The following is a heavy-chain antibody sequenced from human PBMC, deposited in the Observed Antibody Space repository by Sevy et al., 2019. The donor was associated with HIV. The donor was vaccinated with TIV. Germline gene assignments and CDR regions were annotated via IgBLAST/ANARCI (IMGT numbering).Heavy chain of an antibody. CDR3: LKEEVRSSWTTEYFQH. J-gene: IGHJ1*01. D-gene: IGHD2-2*01. V-gene: IGHV3-23*01. Sequence: GGSLRLSCVASGFTFGSYTMSWVRQAPGKGLEWVSGISESGDRIDYADSVKGRFTISRDNAKNTLFLQMFFLTVEDTAVYYCLKEEVRSSWTTEYFQHWGQGTLVTVSS. CDR2: ISESGDRI. CDR1: GFTFGSYT.